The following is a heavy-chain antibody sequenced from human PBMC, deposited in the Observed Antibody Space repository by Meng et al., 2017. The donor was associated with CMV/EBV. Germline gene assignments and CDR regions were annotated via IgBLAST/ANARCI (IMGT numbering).Heavy chain of an antibody. CDR1: GFTFSNYG. CDR2: IRYDGSNK. J-gene: IGHJ6*02. V-gene: IGHV3-30*02. Sequence: GESLKISCAASGFTFSNYGMYWVRQAPGKGLEWVTFIRYDGSNKYYADSVKGRFTISRDNSKNTLFLQMNSLRDEDTAVYYCARPLTNYDFWSGYYTGGGMDVWGQGTTVTVSS. D-gene: IGHD3-3*01. CDR3: ARPLTNYDFWSGYYTGGGMDV.